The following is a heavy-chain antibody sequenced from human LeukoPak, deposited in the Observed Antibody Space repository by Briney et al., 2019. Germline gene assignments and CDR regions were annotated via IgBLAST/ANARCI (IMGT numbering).Heavy chain of an antibody. J-gene: IGHJ5*02. D-gene: IGHD2-15*01. CDR1: SGSITGGGYY. CDR2: IYYSGST. Sequence: SQTLSLTCTVSSGSITGGGYYWSWIRQHPGKGLEWIGYIYYSGSTYYNPSLKSRVTISVDTSKNQFSLKLSSVTAADTAVYYCTRYRGGTVVVVAATRAWFDPWGQGTLVTVSS. V-gene: IGHV4-31*03. CDR3: TRYRGGTVVVVAATRAWFDP.